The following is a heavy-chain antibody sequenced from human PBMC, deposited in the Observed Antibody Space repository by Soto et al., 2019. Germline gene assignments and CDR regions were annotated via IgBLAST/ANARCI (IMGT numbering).Heavy chain of an antibody. CDR2: NTPVIGTP. D-gene: IGHD3-10*01. J-gene: IGHJ6*02. Sequence: QVQLVQSGAEVKKPGSSVKVSCKVSGGTFSSYRISWVRQAPGQGLEWMGGNTPVIGTPDYAQKFRGRVTVTADRSTSTAYMELSRLRSEDTAVYYCARDLPSLEVRSYGMDVWGQGTTVTVSS. CDR3: ARDLPSLEVRSYGMDV. CDR1: GGTFSSYR. V-gene: IGHV1-69*06.